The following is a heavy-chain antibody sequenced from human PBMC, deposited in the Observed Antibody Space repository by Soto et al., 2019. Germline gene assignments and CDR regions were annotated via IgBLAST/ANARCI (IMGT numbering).Heavy chain of an antibody. Sequence: QITLKESGPTLVKPTQTLTLTCTFSGFSLSTSGVGVGWIRQPPGKALEWLALIYWNDDKRYSPSLKSRLTITKDTSKNQVVLTMTNMDTVDTSTYSCAHSIRRYNWNRFDYWGQGTLVTVAS. V-gene: IGHV2-5*01. CDR2: IYWNDDK. D-gene: IGHD1-20*01. CDR3: AHSIRRYNWNRFDY. J-gene: IGHJ4*02. CDR1: GFSLSTSGVG.